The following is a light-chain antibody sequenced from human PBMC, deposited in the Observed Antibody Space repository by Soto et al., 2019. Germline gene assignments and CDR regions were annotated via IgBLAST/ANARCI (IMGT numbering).Light chain of an antibody. J-gene: IGKJ1*01. CDR1: QSVSSD. CDR3: QHYYNWPRT. V-gene: IGKV3-15*01. Sequence: EIVLTQSPATLAVSPGERATLSCTASQSVSSDLVWYQQKPGQAPRLLIYGASARATGIPARFSGSGSGTEFTLTISSLQSEDFAVYYCQHYYNWPRTFGQGTKVEIK. CDR2: GAS.